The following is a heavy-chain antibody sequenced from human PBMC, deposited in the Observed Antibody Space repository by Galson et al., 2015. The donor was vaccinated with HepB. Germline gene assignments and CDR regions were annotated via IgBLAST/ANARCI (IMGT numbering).Heavy chain of an antibody. CDR3: AKDLRPDGVYDLDV. CDR2: IVGNAGQI. J-gene: IGHJ6*04. Sequence: SLRLSCAASGFNFGIYVMSWVRQTPGKGLEWVSTIVGNAGQIWTADSVKGRFTISRENSRNTLYLQMNSLGVEDTAVYYRAKDLRPDGVYDLDVWGKGTTVTVSS. D-gene: IGHD2-8*01. CDR1: GFNFGIYV. V-gene: IGHV3-23*01.